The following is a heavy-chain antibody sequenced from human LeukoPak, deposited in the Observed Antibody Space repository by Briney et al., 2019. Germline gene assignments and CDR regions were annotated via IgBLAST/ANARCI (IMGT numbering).Heavy chain of an antibody. CDR3: AKDRAGNSGPFDS. J-gene: IGHJ4*02. V-gene: IGHV3-23*01. CDR2: IRDSGTST. D-gene: IGHD5-12*01. CDR1: GFTFSSFA. Sequence: PGGSLRLSCVASGFTFSSFAMSWVRQAPPKGLEWVSGIRDSGTSTFHADSVKGRFTISRDNSNNTLYLQMNSLRADDTAVYYCAKDRAGNSGPFDSWGQGTLVTVSS.